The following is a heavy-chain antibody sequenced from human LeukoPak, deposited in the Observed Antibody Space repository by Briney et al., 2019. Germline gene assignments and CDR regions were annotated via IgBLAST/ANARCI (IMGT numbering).Heavy chain of an antibody. J-gene: IGHJ4*02. D-gene: IGHD5-24*01. CDR3: ARDQGEMATIPDY. CDR1: GYTFTGYY. CDR2: INPNSGGT. V-gene: IGHV1-2*02. Sequence: ASVKVSCKASGYTFTGYYMHWVRQAPGQGLEWMGWINPNSGGTNYAQKFQGRVTMTRDTPIATAYMELSRLRSDDTAVYYCARDQGEMATIPDYWGQGTLVTVSS.